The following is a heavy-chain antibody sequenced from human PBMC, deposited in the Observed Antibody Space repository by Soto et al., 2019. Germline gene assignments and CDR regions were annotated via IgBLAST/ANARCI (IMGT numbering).Heavy chain of an antibody. V-gene: IGHV4-39*01. D-gene: IGHD6-13*01. CDR2: IYGTGNT. CDR3: RSSSRYSTDV. CDR1: GGSITSSFY. Sequence: QLQLQESGPGLVKPSETLSLSCTVSGGSITSSFYWGWIRQPPGKGLEWIGSIYGTGNTYYNPSLKGRVTISADTSKNQFSLNLIPVTAADTAVYYCRSSSRYSTDVWGQGATVTVSS. J-gene: IGHJ6*02.